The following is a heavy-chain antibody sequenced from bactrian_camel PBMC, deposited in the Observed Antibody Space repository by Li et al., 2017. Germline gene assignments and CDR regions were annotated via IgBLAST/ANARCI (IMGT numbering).Heavy chain of an antibody. CDR2: IYSDGSNT. V-gene: IGHV3-2*01. Sequence: VESGGGSVQAGGSLRLSCAASGFTFSNYYISWVRQAPGKGLDWVSSIYSDGSNTYYADSVKGRFTISQDNSKNTLFLQMNVLRPEDTAMYYCAARKIARGSHFSLGRAPALRRDEYNFWGQGTQVTVS. CDR3: AARKIARGSHFSLGRAPALRRDEYNF. J-gene: IGHJ4*01. D-gene: IGHD2*01. CDR1: GFTFSNYY.